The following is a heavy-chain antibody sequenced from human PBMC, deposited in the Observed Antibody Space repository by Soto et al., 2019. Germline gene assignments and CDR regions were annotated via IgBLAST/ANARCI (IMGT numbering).Heavy chain of an antibody. CDR2: ISADKENT. CDR3: ARSPGYSYGDY. D-gene: IGHD5-18*01. Sequence: GASVKVSCKASCYTFTSYGVTWVRQAPGQGLEWMGWISADKENTKYSQEFQGRVTINRDTSASTAYMELSSLRSEDTAVYYCARSPGYSYGDYWGQGTLVTVSS. CDR1: CYTFTSYG. V-gene: IGHV1-18*01. J-gene: IGHJ4*02.